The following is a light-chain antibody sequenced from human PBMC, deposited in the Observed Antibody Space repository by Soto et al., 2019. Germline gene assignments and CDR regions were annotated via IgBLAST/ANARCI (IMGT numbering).Light chain of an antibody. CDR1: QSISSW. J-gene: IGKJ1*01. Sequence: DIQMTHSPSTLSASVGDRVTITCRASQSISSWLAWYQQKPGKAPKLLIYKASTLKSGVPSRFSGSGSGTEFTLTISSLQPEDFAAYYCQHYNSYSVAFGQGTKVDIK. CDR3: QHYNSYSVA. V-gene: IGKV1-5*03. CDR2: KAS.